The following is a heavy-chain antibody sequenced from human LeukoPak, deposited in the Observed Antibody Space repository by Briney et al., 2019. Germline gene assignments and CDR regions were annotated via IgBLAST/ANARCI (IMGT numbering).Heavy chain of an antibody. CDR3: ARATGIAVAFDY. V-gene: IGHV3-30-3*01. CDR1: GFTFSSYA. CDR2: ISYDGSNK. J-gene: IGHJ4*02. Sequence: GGYLRLSCAASGFTFSSYAMHWVRQAPGKGLEWVAVISYDGSNKYYADSVKGRFTISRDNSKNTLYLQMNSLRAEDTAVYYCARATGIAVAFDYWGQGTLVTVSS. D-gene: IGHD6-19*01.